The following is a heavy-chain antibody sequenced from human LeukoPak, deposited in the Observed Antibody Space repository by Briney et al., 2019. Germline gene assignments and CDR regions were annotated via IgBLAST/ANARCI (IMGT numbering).Heavy chain of an antibody. D-gene: IGHD6-19*01. CDR3: ARGLYRYSSGWHFDY. Sequence: GGSLRLSCAASGFTFSSYGMHWVRQVPGRGLEWVSYIQSVSLTIYYLDSVKGRFTISRDNAKNSLFLQMNSLRVEDTAVYYCARGLYRYSSGWHFDYWGQGILVTVSS. CDR2: IQSVSLTI. V-gene: IGHV3-48*04. J-gene: IGHJ4*02. CDR1: GFTFSSYG.